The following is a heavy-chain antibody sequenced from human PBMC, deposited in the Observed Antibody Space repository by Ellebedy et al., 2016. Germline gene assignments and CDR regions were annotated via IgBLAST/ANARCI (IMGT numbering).Heavy chain of an antibody. Sequence: ASVKVSCXASGYTFTGYYMHWVRQAPGQGLEWMGWINPNSGGTNYAQKFQGRVTMTRDTSISTAYMELSSLRSEDTAVYYCARVGATTGFYYYYYMDVWGKGTTVTVSS. CDR2: INPNSGGT. V-gene: IGHV1-2*02. J-gene: IGHJ6*03. CDR1: GYTFTGYY. CDR3: ARVGATTGFYYYYYMDV. D-gene: IGHD5-12*01.